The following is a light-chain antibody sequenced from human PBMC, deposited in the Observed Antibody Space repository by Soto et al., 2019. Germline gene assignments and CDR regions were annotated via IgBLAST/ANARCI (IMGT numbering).Light chain of an antibody. V-gene: IGLV2-14*01. J-gene: IGLJ2*01. Sequence: QSVLTQPASVSGSPGQSITISCTGTSSDVGYYNYVSWYQQHPGKAPKLMIYEVSNRPSGVSNRFSGSKSGNTASLSISGLQAEDEGGYYCTSYTSSSTLVFGGGTQLTVL. CDR2: EVS. CDR1: SSDVGYYNY. CDR3: TSYTSSSTLV.